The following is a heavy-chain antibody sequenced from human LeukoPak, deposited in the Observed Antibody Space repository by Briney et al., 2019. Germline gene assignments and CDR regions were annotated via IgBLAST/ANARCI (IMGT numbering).Heavy chain of an antibody. CDR3: ARLSLRSYYGMDV. Sequence: PSETLSLTCTVSGGSISSYYWSWIRQPPGKGLEWIGYIYYSGSTNYNPSLKSRVTISVDMSKNQFSLKLSSVTAADTAVYYCARLSLRSYYGMDVWGQGTTVTVSS. CDR1: GGSISSYY. J-gene: IGHJ6*02. V-gene: IGHV4-59*01. CDR2: IYYSGST. D-gene: IGHD4-17*01.